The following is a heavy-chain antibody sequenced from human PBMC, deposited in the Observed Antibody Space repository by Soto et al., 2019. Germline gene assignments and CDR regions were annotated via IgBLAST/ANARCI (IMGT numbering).Heavy chain of an antibody. V-gene: IGHV4-38-2*02. CDR2: IYHSGST. Sequence: PSETLSLTCAVSGYSISSGYYWGWIRQPPGKGLEWIGSIYHSGSTYYNPSLKSRVTISVDTSKNQFSLKLSSVTAADTAVYYCARDSDSSGYYYFDYWGQGTLVTVSS. D-gene: IGHD3-22*01. CDR3: ARDSDSSGYYYFDY. CDR1: GYSISSGYY. J-gene: IGHJ4*02.